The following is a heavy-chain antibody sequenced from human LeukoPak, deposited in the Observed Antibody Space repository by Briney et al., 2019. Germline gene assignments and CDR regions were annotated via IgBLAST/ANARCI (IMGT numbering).Heavy chain of an antibody. Sequence: GGSLRLSCAASGFTFSSYAMHWVRQAPGKGLEYVSAISSNGGSTYYANSVKGRFTISRDNSKNTLYLQMGSLRAEDMAVYYCARGASGGTIDYWGQGTLVTVSS. CDR1: GFTFSSYA. D-gene: IGHD1-1*01. CDR3: ARGASGGTIDY. V-gene: IGHV3-64*01. CDR2: ISSNGGST. J-gene: IGHJ4*02.